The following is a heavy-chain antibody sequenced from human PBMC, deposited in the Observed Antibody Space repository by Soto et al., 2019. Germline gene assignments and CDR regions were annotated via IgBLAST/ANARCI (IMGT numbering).Heavy chain of an antibody. CDR2: ISGSGGST. D-gene: IGHD6-13*01. Sequence: GGSLRLSCAASGFTFSSYAMSWVRQAPGKGLEWVSAISGSGGSTYYADSVKGRFTISRDNSKNTLYLQMNSLRAEDTAVYYCGTTRIAAAGTYFQHWGQGTLVTVSS. V-gene: IGHV3-23*01. CDR1: GFTFSSYA. CDR3: GTTRIAAAGTYFQH. J-gene: IGHJ1*01.